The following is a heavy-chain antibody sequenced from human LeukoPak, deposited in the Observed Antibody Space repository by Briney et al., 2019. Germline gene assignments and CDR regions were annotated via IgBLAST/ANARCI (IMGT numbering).Heavy chain of an antibody. J-gene: IGHJ4*02. CDR1: GFTVSSNY. CDR3: AKTYYYDSSGYSPHFDY. Sequence: GGSLRLSCAASGFTVSSNYMSWVRQAPGKGLEWVSVIYSGGSTYYADSVKGRFTISRDNSKNTLYLQMNSLRAEDTAVYYCAKTYYYDSSGYSPHFDYWGQGTLVTVS. CDR2: IYSGGST. D-gene: IGHD3-22*01. V-gene: IGHV3-53*01.